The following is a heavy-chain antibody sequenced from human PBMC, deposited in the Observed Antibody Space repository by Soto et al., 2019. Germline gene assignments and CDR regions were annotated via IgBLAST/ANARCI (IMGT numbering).Heavy chain of an antibody. J-gene: IGHJ4*02. D-gene: IGHD2-15*01. Sequence: GGSLRLSYAASGFTFSDYYMSWIRQAPGKGLEWVSYISSSSSYTNYADSVKGRFTISRDNAKNSLYLQMNSLRAEDTAVYYCARDGYCSGGSCYSFFDYWGQGTLVTVSS. V-gene: IGHV3-11*05. CDR1: GFTFSDYY. CDR2: ISSSSSYT. CDR3: ARDGYCSGGSCYSFFDY.